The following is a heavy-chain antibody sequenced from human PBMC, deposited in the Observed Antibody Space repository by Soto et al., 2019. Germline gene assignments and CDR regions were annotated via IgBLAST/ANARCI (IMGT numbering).Heavy chain of an antibody. Sequence: ASVKVSCKASGYTFTSYYMHWVRQAPGQGLEWMGIINPSGGSTSYAQKFQGRVTMTRDTSTSTVYMELSSLRSEDTAVYYCARDGSYYYDSSGYLDYWGQGTLVTVS. J-gene: IGHJ4*02. CDR3: ARDGSYYYDSSGYLDY. V-gene: IGHV1-46*01. CDR1: GYTFTSYY. D-gene: IGHD3-22*01. CDR2: INPSGGST.